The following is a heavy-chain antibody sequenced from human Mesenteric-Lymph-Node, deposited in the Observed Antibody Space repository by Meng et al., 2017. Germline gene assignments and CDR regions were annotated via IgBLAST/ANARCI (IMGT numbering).Heavy chain of an antibody. CDR3: ARDCARGGETYEWNYYYYYGMDV. Sequence: GESLKISCAASGFTFSSYEMNWVRQAPGKGLEWVSYISSSGSTIYYADSVKGRFTISRDNAKNSLYLQMNSLRAEDTAVYYCARDCARGGETYEWNYYYYYGMDVWGQGTTVTVSS. CDR1: GFTFSSYE. CDR2: ISSSGSTI. D-gene: IGHD3-10*01. V-gene: IGHV3-48*03. J-gene: IGHJ6*02.